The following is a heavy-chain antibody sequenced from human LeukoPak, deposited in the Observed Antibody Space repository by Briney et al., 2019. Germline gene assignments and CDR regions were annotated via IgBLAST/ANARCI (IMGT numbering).Heavy chain of an antibody. J-gene: IGHJ4*02. CDR3: AIEPRGSSWYVGDY. CDR2: ISAYNGNT. Sequence: ASVKVSCKASGYTFTSYGISWVRQAPGQGLEWMGWISAYNGNTNYAQKLQGRVTMTTDTSTSTAYMELRSLRSDDTAVYYCAIEPRGSSWYVGDYWGQGTLVTVSS. V-gene: IGHV1-18*01. D-gene: IGHD6-13*01. CDR1: GYTFTSYG.